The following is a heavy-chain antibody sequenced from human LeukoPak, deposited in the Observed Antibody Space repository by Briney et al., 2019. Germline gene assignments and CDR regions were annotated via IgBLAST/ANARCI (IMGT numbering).Heavy chain of an antibody. V-gene: IGHV4-30-4*08. D-gene: IGHD1-20*01. CDR2: IYYSGST. Sequence: SQTLSLTCTVSGGSISSGDYYWSWIRQPPGKGLEWIGYIYYSGSTYYNPSLKSRVTISVDTSKNQFSLKLSSVTAADTAVYYCARAGITGTGPYYYYYYYMDVWGKGTTVTVSS. CDR1: GGSISSGDYY. J-gene: IGHJ6*03. CDR3: ARAGITGTGPYYYYYYYMDV.